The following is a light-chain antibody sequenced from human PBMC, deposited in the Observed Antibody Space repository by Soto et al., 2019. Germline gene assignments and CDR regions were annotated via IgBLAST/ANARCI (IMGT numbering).Light chain of an antibody. J-gene: IGLJ2*01. CDR3: SSHTSSSTLV. V-gene: IGLV2-14*01. Sequence: QSALTQPASVSGSPGQSITISCTGTSSDVGGSNFVSWYQQHPGKAPKLMIYDVSNRPSGVPNRFSGSKSGNTASLTIFVLLAEDEADYYCSSHTSSSTLVFGGGTKLTVL. CDR1: SSDVGGSNF. CDR2: DVS.